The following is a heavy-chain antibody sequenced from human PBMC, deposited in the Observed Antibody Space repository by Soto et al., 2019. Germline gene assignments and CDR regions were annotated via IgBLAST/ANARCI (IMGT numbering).Heavy chain of an antibody. CDR2: INHSGST. CDR1: GGSFGGYY. D-gene: IGHD3-22*01. J-gene: IGHJ6*02. Sequence: SETLSLTCAVDGGSFGGYYWSWIRQPPGKGLEWIGEINHSGSTNYNPSLKSRVTISVDTSKNQFSLKLSSVTAADTAVYYCARLKIVVVIGPYYGMDVWGQGTTVTVSS. CDR3: ARLKIVVVIGPYYGMDV. V-gene: IGHV4-34*01.